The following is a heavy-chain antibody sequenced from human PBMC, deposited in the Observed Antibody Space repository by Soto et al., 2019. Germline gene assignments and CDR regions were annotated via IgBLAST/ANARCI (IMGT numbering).Heavy chain of an antibody. J-gene: IGHJ4*02. Sequence: GGSLRLSCAASGFTFGNYAMSWVRQAPGKGLEWLSGISASGATTYYADPVKGRFTISRDNSKSTLFLHVSSPRAEDTAIYYCAKAGGYSYERKPFDYWGLGTLVTVSS. CDR1: GFTFGNYA. D-gene: IGHD5-18*01. CDR2: ISASGATT. V-gene: IGHV3-23*01. CDR3: AKAGGYSYERKPFDY.